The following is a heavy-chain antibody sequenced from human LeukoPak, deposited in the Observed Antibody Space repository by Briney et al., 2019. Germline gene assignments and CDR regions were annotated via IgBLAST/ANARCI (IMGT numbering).Heavy chain of an antibody. V-gene: IGHV4-59*01. Sequence: SETLSLTCTVSGGSISSYYWSWIRQPPGKGLEWIGYIYYSGSTNYNPSLKSRVTISVDTSKNQFSLKLSSVTAADTAVYYCASVGGYSYYYYYGMDVWGQGTTVTVSS. CDR2: IYYSGST. D-gene: IGHD3-3*01. CDR3: ASVGGYSYYYYYGMDV. CDR1: GGSISSYY. J-gene: IGHJ6*02.